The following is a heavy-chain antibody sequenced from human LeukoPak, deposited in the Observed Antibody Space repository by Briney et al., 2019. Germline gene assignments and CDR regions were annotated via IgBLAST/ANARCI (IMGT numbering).Heavy chain of an antibody. V-gene: IGHV4-30-4*08. CDR2: IYYSGST. CDR3: ARDLNDAFDI. CDR1: DGSISSGDYY. Sequence: SETLSLTCTVSDGSISSGDYYWSWIRQPPGKGLEWIGYIYYSGSTYYNPSLKSRVTISVDASKNQFSLKLSSVTAADTAVYYCARDLNDAFDIWGQGTMVTVSS. J-gene: IGHJ3*02.